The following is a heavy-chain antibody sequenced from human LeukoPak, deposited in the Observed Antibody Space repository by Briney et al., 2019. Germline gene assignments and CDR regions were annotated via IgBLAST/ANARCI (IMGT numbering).Heavy chain of an antibody. Sequence: PGASLRLSCAAAGFTFSSYAMSWVRQAPGKGLEWVSRIIATGGSTYYADSVKGRFAISRDNSRNTLYLQLNSLGVEDTAVYYCAKGKTSGWDQDAFDIWGQGTMVTVSS. J-gene: IGHJ3*02. CDR2: IIATGGST. CDR3: AKGKTSGWDQDAFDI. CDR1: GFTFSSYA. V-gene: IGHV3-23*01. D-gene: IGHD6-19*01.